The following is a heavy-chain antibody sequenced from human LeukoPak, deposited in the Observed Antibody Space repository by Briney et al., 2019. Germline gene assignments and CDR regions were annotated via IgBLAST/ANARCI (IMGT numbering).Heavy chain of an antibody. J-gene: IGHJ4*02. CDR3: AKESEYSSGWSHFDY. V-gene: IGHV3-30*18. CDR2: ISYDGSNK. D-gene: IGHD6-19*01. CDR1: GFTFSSYG. Sequence: GGSLRLSCAASGFTFSSYGMHWVRQAPGKGLEWVAVISYDGSNKYYADSVKGRFTISRGNSKNTLYLQMNSLRAEDTAVYYCAKESEYSSGWSHFDYWGQGTLVTVSS.